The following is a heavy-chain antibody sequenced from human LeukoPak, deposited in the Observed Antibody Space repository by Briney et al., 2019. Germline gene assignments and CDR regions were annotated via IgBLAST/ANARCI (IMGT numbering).Heavy chain of an antibody. CDR1: GFTFSSYS. V-gene: IGHV3-13*01. Sequence: GGSLRLSCAASGFTFSSYSMNWVRQATGKGLEWVSAIGTAGDTYYPGSVKGRFTISRENAKNSLYLQMNSLRAGDTAVYYCARDQDGGFDYWGQGTLVTVSS. J-gene: IGHJ4*02. CDR2: IGTAGDT. CDR3: ARDQDGGFDY.